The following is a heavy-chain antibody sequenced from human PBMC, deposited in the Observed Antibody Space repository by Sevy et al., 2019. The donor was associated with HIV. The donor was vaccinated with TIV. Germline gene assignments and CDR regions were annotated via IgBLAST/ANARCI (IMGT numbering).Heavy chain of an antibody. D-gene: IGHD3-3*01. J-gene: IGHJ4*02. CDR1: GFTFSTYA. CDR3: AKDRDFWRAACYFDY. Sequence: GGSLRLSCAVSGFTFSTYAMIWVRQAPGKGLEWVSAISGSGGSSTYYADSVKGRFTISRDNSKNTLYLQMNSLRAEDTAVYYCAKDRDFWRAACYFDYWGQGTLVTVSS. CDR2: ISGSGGSST. V-gene: IGHV3-23*01.